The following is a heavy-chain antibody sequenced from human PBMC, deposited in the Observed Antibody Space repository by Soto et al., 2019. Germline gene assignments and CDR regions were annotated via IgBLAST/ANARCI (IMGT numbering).Heavy chain of an antibody. CDR2: ISFGGGYT. CDR1: VLSFITYA. D-gene: IGHD6-6*01. J-gene: IGHJ4*02. Sequence: PWGSLRLSCAASVLSFITYAMSWFRQAPGKGLEWVSAISFGGGYTYYADSVKGRFTISRDNAKNSLYLQMNSLRAEDTAVYYCARDWEYSSSYAIDYWGQGTLVTVSS. CDR3: ARDWEYSSSYAIDY. V-gene: IGHV3-23*01.